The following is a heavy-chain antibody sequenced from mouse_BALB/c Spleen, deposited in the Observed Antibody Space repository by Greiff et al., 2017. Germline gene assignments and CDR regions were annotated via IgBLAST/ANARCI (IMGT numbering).Heavy chain of an antibody. CDR3: ARSGSSYSYYFDY. V-gene: IGHV5-6-5*01. CDR1: GFTFSSYA. J-gene: IGHJ2*01. CDR2: ISSGGST. Sequence: EVKLMESGGGLVKPGGSLKLSCAASGFTFSSYAMSWVRQTPEKRLEWVASISSGGSTYYPDSVKGRFTISRDNAKNNLYLQMSSLKSEDTAMYYCARSGSSYSYYFDYWGQGTTLTVSS. D-gene: IGHD1-1*01.